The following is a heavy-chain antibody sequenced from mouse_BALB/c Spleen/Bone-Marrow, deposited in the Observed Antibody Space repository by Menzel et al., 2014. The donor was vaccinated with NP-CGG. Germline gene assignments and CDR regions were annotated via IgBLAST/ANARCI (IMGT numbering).Heavy chain of an antibody. V-gene: IGHV6-6*02. CDR3: TRDYGSSPDY. CDR2: IRLKSSTYAT. CDR1: GFTFSNYW. J-gene: IGHJ2*01. Sequence: EVMLVESGGGLVQPGGCMKLSCVASGFTFSNYWMNWVRQSPEKGLEWVAEIRLKSSTYATHYAESVKGMFTISRDDSKRSVYLKMNNLRAEDTGIYYCTRDYGSSPDYWGQGTTLTVSS. D-gene: IGHD1-1*01.